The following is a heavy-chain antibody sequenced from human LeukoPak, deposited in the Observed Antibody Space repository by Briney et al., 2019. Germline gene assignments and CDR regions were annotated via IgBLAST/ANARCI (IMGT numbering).Heavy chain of an antibody. V-gene: IGHV1-18*01. J-gene: IGHJ4*02. CDR1: GYSFTNYG. Sequence: ASVKVSCKASGYSFTNYGVNWVRQAPGQGLEWLGWISGYTGNTDYAQRLQGRVTMTTDTSTTTAYMELRSLRSDDTAVYYCARAPRVASTGRFDYWGQGTLVTVSS. CDR2: ISGYTGNT. CDR3: ARAPRVASTGRFDY. D-gene: IGHD6-13*01.